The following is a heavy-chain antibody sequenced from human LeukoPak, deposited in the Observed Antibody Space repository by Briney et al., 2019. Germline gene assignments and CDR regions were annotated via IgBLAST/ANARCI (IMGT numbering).Heavy chain of an antibody. CDR3: ARPLSGWYRRWLANAFDI. CDR2: INPNSGGT. Sequence: ASVKVSCKASGYTFTGYYMHWVRQAPGQGLEWMGWINPNSGGTNYAQKFQGRVTMTRDTSISTAYMELSRLRSDDTAVYYCARPLSGWYRRWLANAFDIWGQGTTVTVSS. J-gene: IGHJ3*02. V-gene: IGHV1-2*02. CDR1: GYTFTGYY. D-gene: IGHD6-19*01.